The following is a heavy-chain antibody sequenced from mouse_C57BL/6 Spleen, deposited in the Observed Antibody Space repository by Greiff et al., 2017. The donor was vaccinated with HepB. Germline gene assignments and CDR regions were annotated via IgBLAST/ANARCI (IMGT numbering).Heavy chain of an antibody. CDR1: GYSITSGYY. J-gene: IGHJ3*01. CDR3: AREDCYYGGFAY. CDR2: ISYDGSN. D-gene: IGHD2-3*01. Sequence: ESGPGLVKPSQSLSLTCSVTGYSITSGYYWNWIRQFPGNKLEWMGYISYDGSNNYNPSLKNRISITRDTSKNQFFLKLNSVTTEDTATYYCAREDCYYGGFAYWGQGTLVTVSA. V-gene: IGHV3-6*01.